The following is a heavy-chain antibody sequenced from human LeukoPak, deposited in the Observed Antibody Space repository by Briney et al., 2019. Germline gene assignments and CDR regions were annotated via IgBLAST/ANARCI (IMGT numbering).Heavy chain of an antibody. CDR2: IYYSGST. Sequence: SETLSLTCTVSGGSISSYYWSWIRQPPGKGLEWIGYIYYSGSTNYNPSLKSRVTISVDTSKNQFSLKLSSVTAADTAVYYCARRTTEDYDSSYNWFDPWGQGTLVTVSS. CDR3: ARRTTEDYDSSYNWFDP. D-gene: IGHD3-22*01. J-gene: IGHJ5*02. V-gene: IGHV4-59*08. CDR1: GGSISSYY.